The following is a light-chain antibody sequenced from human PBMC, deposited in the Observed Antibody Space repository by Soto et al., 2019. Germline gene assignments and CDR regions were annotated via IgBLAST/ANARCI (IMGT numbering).Light chain of an antibody. Sequence: EIVMTQSPATLSVSPGERATLSCRASQSVSSNLAWYQQKPGQAPGLLIYGASTRATGIPARFSGSGSGTEFTLTISSLQSEDFAVYDCQQYNKWPSTFGQGTRLEIK. J-gene: IGKJ5*01. CDR3: QQYNKWPST. V-gene: IGKV3-15*01. CDR1: QSVSSN. CDR2: GAS.